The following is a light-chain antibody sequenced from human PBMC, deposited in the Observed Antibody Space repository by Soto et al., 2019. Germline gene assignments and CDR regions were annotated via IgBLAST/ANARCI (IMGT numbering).Light chain of an antibody. CDR3: CSSTGSNYLYV. Sequence: QSVLTQPPSASGSPGQSVTSSCTGTSNDIGGYNYVSWYQQHPGKAPKLMIYEVTKRPSGVPDRFSGSRSGNTASLTVSGLQAEDEADYYCCSSTGSNYLYVFGTGTKVTVL. J-gene: IGLJ1*01. CDR2: EVT. CDR1: SNDIGGYNY. V-gene: IGLV2-8*01.